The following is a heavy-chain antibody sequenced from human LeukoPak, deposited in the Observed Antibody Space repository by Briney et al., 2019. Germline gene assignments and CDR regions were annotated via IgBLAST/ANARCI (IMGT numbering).Heavy chain of an antibody. CDR3: ARCGGSGSYSVDAFDI. J-gene: IGHJ3*02. Sequence: SETLSLTCTVSGGSISSYYWSWIRQPPGKGVEWLGYIYYSGSTNYNPSLKSRVTISVDTSKNQFSLKLTSVTAADTAVYYCARCGGSGSYSVDAFDIWGQGTMVTVSS. V-gene: IGHV4-59*01. CDR1: GGSISSYY. D-gene: IGHD3-10*01. CDR2: IYYSGST.